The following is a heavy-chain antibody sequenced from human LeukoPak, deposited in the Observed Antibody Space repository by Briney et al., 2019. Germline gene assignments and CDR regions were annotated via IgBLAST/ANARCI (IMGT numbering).Heavy chain of an antibody. Sequence: SETLSLTCTVSGGSIGSYYWSWIRQPPGKGLEWIGYIYYSGSTNYNPSLKSRVTISVDTSKNQFSLKLSSVTAADTAVYYCARASIVERYWFDPWGQGTLVTVSS. V-gene: IGHV4-59*01. J-gene: IGHJ5*02. CDR1: GGSIGSYY. CDR3: ARASIVERYWFDP. CDR2: IYYSGST. D-gene: IGHD1-26*01.